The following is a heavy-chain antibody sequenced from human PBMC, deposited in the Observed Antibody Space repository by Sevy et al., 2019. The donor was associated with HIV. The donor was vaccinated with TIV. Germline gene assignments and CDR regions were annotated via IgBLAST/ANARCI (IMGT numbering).Heavy chain of an antibody. J-gene: IGHJ4*02. V-gene: IGHV1-2*02. CDR2: MNPKKGGT. Sequence: ASVKVSCQVSGFNLTDFYIHWVRQAPRQGLEWMGWMNPKKGGTNIARKFRGRVAMSRDTSINTAYIEVQSLTPNDTAVTFCLRDMPFGSGTYYYFDLWGQGALVTVSS. D-gene: IGHD3-10*01. CDR3: LRDMPFGSGTYYYFDL. CDR1: GFNLTDFY.